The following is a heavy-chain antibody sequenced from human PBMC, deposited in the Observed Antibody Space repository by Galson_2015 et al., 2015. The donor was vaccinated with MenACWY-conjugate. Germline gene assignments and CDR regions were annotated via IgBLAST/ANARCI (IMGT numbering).Heavy chain of an antibody. D-gene: IGHD5-12*01. V-gene: IGHV1-69*13. CDR2: IIPIFGTA. CDR1: GGTFSSYA. CDR3: ARSHSGYDSIDY. J-gene: IGHJ4*02. Sequence: SVKVSCKASGGTFSSYAISWVRQAPGQGLEWMGGIIPIFGTANYAQKFQGRVTITADESTSTAYMELSSLRSEDTAVYYCARSHSGYDSIDYWGQGTLVTVSS.